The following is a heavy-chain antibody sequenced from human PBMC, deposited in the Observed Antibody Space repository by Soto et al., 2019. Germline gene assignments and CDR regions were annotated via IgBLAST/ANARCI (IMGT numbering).Heavy chain of an antibody. V-gene: IGHV1-3*01. CDR1: GYTFTSYA. CDR3: VSPIVWSSRCHVWYFHL. CDR2: INAGNGNT. D-gene: IGHD3-22*01. Sequence: ASVKVSCKASGYTFTSYAMHWVRQAPGKRLEWMGWINAGNGNTKYSQKFQGRVTITRDTSASTAYMELSSLRSEDTAVYYCVSPIVWSSRCHVWYFHLWGQGTLVTVSS. J-gene: IGHJ1*01.